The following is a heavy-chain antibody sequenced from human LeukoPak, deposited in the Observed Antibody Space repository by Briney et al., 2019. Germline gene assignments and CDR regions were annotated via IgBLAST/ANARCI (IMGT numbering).Heavy chain of an antibody. Sequence: GGSLRLSCAASGFIVSSNYMSWVRQAPGKGLEWVSVIYSGGNTDYADSVKGRFTISRDNSKNTLYLQMSSLRAEDTAVYYCARSLSSAWSPFDYWGQGTLVTVSS. V-gene: IGHV3-53*05. CDR3: ARSLSSAWSPFDY. CDR2: IYSGGNT. D-gene: IGHD6-13*01. CDR1: GFIVSSNY. J-gene: IGHJ4*02.